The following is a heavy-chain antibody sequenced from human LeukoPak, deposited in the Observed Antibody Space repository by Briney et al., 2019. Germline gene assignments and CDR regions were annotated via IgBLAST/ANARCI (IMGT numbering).Heavy chain of an antibody. Sequence: SETLSLTCAVYGASLGGFYWSWIRQPPGKGLEWIGEISHSGNTNYNPSLKSRVTMSIDTSKKQFSLILTSVTAADTAVYYCARRVVIAALGYWGQGAWSPSPQ. D-gene: IGHD2-15*01. CDR2: ISHSGNT. CDR3: ARRVVIAALGY. CDR1: GASLGGFY. V-gene: IGHV4-34*01. J-gene: IGHJ4*02.